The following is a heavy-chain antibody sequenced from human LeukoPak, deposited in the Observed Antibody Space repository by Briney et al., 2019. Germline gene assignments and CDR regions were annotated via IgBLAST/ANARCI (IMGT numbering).Heavy chain of an antibody. CDR2: IIPIFGTA. Sequence: SVKVSCKASGYTFTSYAMNWVRQAPGQGLEWMGGIIPIFGTANYAQKFQGRVTITADESTSTAYMELSSLRSEDTAVYYCARAGIVATIADPFDYWGQGTLVTVSS. J-gene: IGHJ4*02. D-gene: IGHD5-12*01. CDR1: GYTFTSYA. CDR3: ARAGIVATIADPFDY. V-gene: IGHV1-69*13.